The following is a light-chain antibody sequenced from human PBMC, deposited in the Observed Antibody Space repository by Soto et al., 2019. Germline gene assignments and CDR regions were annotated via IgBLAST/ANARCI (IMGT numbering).Light chain of an antibody. CDR3: QQYGSSPFT. CDR1: QSVSSGF. V-gene: IGKV3-20*01. Sequence: EIVLTQSPGTLSLSPGERATLSCRASQSVSSGFLAWYQQKPGQTPRLLIYGASTRATGIPDRFSGSGSGTDFTLTISRLEPKDFAVYYCQQYGSSPFTFGPGTKVDIK. CDR2: GAS. J-gene: IGKJ3*01.